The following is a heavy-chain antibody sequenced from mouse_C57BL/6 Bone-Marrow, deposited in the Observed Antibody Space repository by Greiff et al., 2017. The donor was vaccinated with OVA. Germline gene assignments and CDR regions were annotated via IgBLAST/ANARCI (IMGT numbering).Heavy chain of an antibody. Sequence: EVQLQQSGAELVRPGASVKLSCTASGFNIKDDYMHWVKQRPEQGLEWIGWIDPENGDTEYASKFQGKATITADTSSNTAYLQLSSLTSEDTAVYYCTFITTVVAHFDYWGQGTTLTVSS. CDR3: TFITTVVAHFDY. J-gene: IGHJ2*01. CDR1: GFNIKDDY. CDR2: IDPENGDT. D-gene: IGHD1-1*01. V-gene: IGHV14-4*01.